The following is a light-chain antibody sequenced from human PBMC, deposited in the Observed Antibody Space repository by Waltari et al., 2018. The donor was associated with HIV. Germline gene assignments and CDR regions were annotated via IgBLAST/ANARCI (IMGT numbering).Light chain of an antibody. CDR1: SSNIGNNY. J-gene: IGLJ2*01. CDR2: YNN. V-gene: IGLV1-51*01. Sequence: QSVLTQPPSVSAAPGQKVTISCSGSSSNIGNNYVSWYQQLPETAPKFLIYYNNKRPSGIPDRFSGSKSGTSATLGITGLQTGDEADYYCGTWDSSLSAGVFGGGTKLTVL. CDR3: GTWDSSLSAGV.